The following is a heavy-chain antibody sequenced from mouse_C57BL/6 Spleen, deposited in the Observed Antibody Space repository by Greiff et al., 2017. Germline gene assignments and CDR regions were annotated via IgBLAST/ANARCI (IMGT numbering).Heavy chain of an antibody. J-gene: IGHJ3*01. Sequence: VQLKESGPGLVKPSQSLSLTCSVTGYSITSGYYWNWIRQFPGNKLEWMGYISYDGSNNYNPSLKNRISITRDTSKNQFFLKLNSVTTEDTATYYCARVGYDYAFAYWGQGTLVTVSA. V-gene: IGHV3-6*01. CDR3: ARVGYDYAFAY. CDR2: ISYDGSN. CDR1: GYSITSGYY. D-gene: IGHD2-4*01.